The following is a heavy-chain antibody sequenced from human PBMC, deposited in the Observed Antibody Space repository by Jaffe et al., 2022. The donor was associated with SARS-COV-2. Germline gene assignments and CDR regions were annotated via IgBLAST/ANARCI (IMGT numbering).Heavy chain of an antibody. Sequence: EVQLVESGGGLVKPGGSLRLSCAASGFTFSNAWMSWVRQAPGKGLEWVGRIKSKTDGGTTDYAAPVKGRFTISRDDSKNTLYLQMNSLKTEDTAVYYCTTGDIVVVTAILDYWGQGTLVTVSS. J-gene: IGHJ4*02. CDR2: IKSKTDGGTT. D-gene: IGHD2-21*02. CDR1: GFTFSNAW. CDR3: TTGDIVVVTAILDY. V-gene: IGHV3-15*01.